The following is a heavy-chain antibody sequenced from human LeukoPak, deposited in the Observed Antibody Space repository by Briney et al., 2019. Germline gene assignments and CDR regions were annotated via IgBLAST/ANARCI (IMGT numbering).Heavy chain of an antibody. D-gene: IGHD6-19*01. V-gene: IGHV1-8*01. CDR3: ARGRYSSGWFVSNWFDP. CDR2: MNPNSGNT. Sequence: ASVKVSCKASGYTFTSYDINWVRQATGQGLEWMGWMNPNSGNTGYAQKFQGRVTMTRNTSISTAYMELSSLRSEDTAVYYCARGRYSSGWFVSNWFDPWGQGTLVTVSS. CDR1: GYTFTSYD. J-gene: IGHJ5*02.